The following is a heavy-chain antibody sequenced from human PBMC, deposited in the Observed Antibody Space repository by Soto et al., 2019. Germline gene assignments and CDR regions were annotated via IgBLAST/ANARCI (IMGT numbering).Heavy chain of an antibody. D-gene: IGHD2-2*01. CDR1: GFTFSSYS. V-gene: IGHV3-48*02. CDR2: ISSSSSTI. J-gene: IGHJ6*02. Sequence: EVQLVESGGGLVQPGGSLRLSCAASGFTFSSYSMNWVRQAPGKGLEWVSYISSSSSTIYYADSVKGRFTISRDNAKNSQYLQMNSLRDEDTAVYYCAGPIVLVPAAMSHYYYYGMDVWGQGTTVTVSS. CDR3: AGPIVLVPAAMSHYYYYGMDV.